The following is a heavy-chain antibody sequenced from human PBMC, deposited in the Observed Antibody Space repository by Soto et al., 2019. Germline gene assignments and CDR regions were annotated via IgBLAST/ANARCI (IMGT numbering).Heavy chain of an antibody. CDR3: ARARKATYITGGFDS. V-gene: IGHV4-61*01. D-gene: IGHD3-3*01. CDR2: IYYSGST. Sequence: KPSETLSLTCTVSGGSVSSGSYYWSWIRQPPGKGLEWIGYIYYSGSTNYNPSLKSRVTISVDTSKNQFSLKLSSVTAVDTAVYYCARARKATYITGGFDSWGQGTLVTVSS. CDR1: GGSVSSGSYY. J-gene: IGHJ4*02.